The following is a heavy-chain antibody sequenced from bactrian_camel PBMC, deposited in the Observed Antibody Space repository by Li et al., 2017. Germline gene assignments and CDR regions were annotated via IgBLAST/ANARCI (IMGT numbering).Heavy chain of an antibody. J-gene: IGHJ4*01. CDR2: ISSGGGST. D-gene: IGHD1*01. V-gene: IGHV3S40*01. Sequence: DVQLVESGGGLVQPGGSLRLSCAASGFTFSSYYMSWVRQAPGKGLEWVSAISSGGGSTYYADSVKGRATISRDNAKNTLYLQMNNLSPEDSAMYFCAATSQPFRLLDRLPPRSEYQYWGQGTQVTVS. CDR1: GFTFSSYY. CDR3: AATSQPFRLLDRLPPRSEYQY.